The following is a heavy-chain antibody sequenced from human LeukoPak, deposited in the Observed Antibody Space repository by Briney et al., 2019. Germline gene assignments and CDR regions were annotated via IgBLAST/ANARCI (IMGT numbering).Heavy chain of an antibody. Sequence: PGGSLRLSCVASGFPFSSYWMTWVRQAPGKGLEWVANIKQDGSKKSYVDSVKGRFTISRDNAKNSLYLQMNSLRAEDTAVYYCARDPGSGNFLWSQGTTVTVS. CDR2: IKQDGSKK. CDR1: GFPFSSYW. D-gene: IGHD3-3*01. CDR3: ARDPGSGNFL. J-gene: IGHJ6*02. V-gene: IGHV3-7*01.